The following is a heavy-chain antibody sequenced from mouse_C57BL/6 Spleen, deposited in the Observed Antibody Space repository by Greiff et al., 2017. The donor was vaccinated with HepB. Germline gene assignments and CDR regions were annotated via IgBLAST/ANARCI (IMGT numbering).Heavy chain of an antibody. CDR2: ISSGSSTI. D-gene: IGHD2-3*01. CDR3: AREDGWPSYYVDY. CDR1: GFTFSDYG. V-gene: IGHV5-17*01. J-gene: IGHJ2*01. Sequence: DVKLVESGGGLVKPGGSLKLSCAASGFTFSDYGMHWVRQAPEKGLEWVAYISSGSSTIYYADTVKGRFTISRDNAKNTLFLQMTSLRSEDTAMYYCAREDGWPSYYVDYWGQGTTLTVSS.